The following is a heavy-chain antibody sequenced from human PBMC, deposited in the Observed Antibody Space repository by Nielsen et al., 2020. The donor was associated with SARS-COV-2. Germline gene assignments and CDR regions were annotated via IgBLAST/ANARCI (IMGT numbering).Heavy chain of an antibody. CDR2: ISAYNGNT. J-gene: IGHJ5*02. V-gene: IGHV1-18*01. CDR3: ARVGNYYDSLDP. Sequence: ASVKVSCKASGYIFTSYAISWVRQAPGHGLEWMGWISAYNGNTNYAQKLQGRVTMTTDTSTSTAYMELRSLRSDDTAVYYCARVGNYYDSLDPWGQGTLVTVSS. CDR1: GYIFTSYA. D-gene: IGHD3-22*01.